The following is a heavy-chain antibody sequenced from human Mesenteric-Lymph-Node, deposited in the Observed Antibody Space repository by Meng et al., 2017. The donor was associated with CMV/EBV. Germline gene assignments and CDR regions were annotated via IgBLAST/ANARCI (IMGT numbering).Heavy chain of an antibody. D-gene: IGHD3-3*01. CDR2: ISAYNGKT. J-gene: IGHJ4*02. CDR3: ASTASDDFWSGYYLHY. V-gene: IGHV1-18*01. CDR1: GYTFDSYG. Sequence: SGYTFDSYGISWVRQAPGQGLGWMGWISAYNGKTKYSHKFQGRVTMTRDTSTSTLYMELRSLRSDDTAVYYCASTASDDFWSGYYLHYWGQGTLVTVSS.